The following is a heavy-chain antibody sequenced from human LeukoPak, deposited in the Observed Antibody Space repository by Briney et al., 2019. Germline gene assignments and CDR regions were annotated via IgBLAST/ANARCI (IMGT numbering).Heavy chain of an antibody. D-gene: IGHD3-22*01. CDR3: ATDHYDSSGTFDY. CDR2: IYYSGST. V-gene: IGHV4-59*01. CDR1: GGSISSYY. J-gene: IGHJ4*02. Sequence: PSETLSLTCTVSGGSISSYYWSWIRQPPGKGLEWMGYIYYSGSTNYNPSLKSRVTISVDTSKNQFSLKLSSVTAADTAVYYCATDHYDSSGTFDYWGQGTLVTVSS.